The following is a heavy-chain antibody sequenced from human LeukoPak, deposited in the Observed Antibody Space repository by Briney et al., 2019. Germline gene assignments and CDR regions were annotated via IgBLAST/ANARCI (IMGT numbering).Heavy chain of an antibody. CDR3: ARQDYGDYVGDAFDI. CDR2: IYYSGST. V-gene: IGHV4-59*08. J-gene: IGHJ3*02. CDR1: GGSFSGYY. D-gene: IGHD4-17*01. Sequence: SETLSLTCAVYGGSFSGYYWSWIRQPPGKGLEWIGYIYYSGSTNYNPSLKSRVTISVDTSKNQFSLKLSSVTAADTAVYYCARQDYGDYVGDAFDIWGQGTMVTVSS.